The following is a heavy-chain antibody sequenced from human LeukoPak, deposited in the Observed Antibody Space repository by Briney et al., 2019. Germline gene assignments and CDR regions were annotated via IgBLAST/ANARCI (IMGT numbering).Heavy chain of an antibody. CDR2: IYPDHYDT. CDR3: ARPSYGSGTHIFAY. Sequence: AESPKSFCKGSGYSFTSYWIGWVRQMPGKGREWMGIIYPDHYDTRYSPSCQGQVTISADKSISTAYLQWSSLKASDTAMYYCARPSYGSGTHIFAYGGQAARPTVSA. D-gene: IGHD3-10*01. J-gene: IGHJ4*02. CDR1: GYSFTSYW. V-gene: IGHV5-51*01.